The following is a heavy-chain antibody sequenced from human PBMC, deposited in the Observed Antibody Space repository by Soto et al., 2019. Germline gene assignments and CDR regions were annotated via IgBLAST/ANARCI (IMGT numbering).Heavy chain of an antibody. J-gene: IGHJ5*02. V-gene: IGHV4-34*01. CDR2: INHSGST. Sequence: SETLSLTCAVYGGSFSGYYWSWIRQPPGKGLEWIGEINHSGSTNYNPSLKSRVTISVNKSKNQFSLKLSSVTAADTAVYYWARGRGRRTGVVPAATDNWFDPWGQGTLVTVSS. CDR1: GGSFSGYY. CDR3: ARGRGRRTGVVPAATDNWFDP. D-gene: IGHD2-2*01.